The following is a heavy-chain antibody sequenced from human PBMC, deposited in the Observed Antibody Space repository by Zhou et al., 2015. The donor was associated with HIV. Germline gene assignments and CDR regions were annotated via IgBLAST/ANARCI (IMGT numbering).Heavy chain of an antibody. D-gene: IGHD3-3*01. Sequence: QVQLVQSGAEVKKPGSSVKVSCKASGGTFSSYAIGWVRQAPGQGLEWMGGIIPLSGATSYAHKFQDRLTITADESTSTAYMELTGLRSDDTAVYYCARHRSLAWGQGTLVTVSP. V-gene: IGHV1-69*01. J-gene: IGHJ5*02. CDR2: IIPLSGAT. CDR1: GGTFSSYA. CDR3: ARHRSLA.